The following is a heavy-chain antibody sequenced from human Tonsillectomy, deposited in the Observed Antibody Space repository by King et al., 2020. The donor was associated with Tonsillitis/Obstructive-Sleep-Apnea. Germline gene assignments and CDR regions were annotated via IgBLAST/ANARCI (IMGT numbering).Heavy chain of an antibody. Sequence: VQLVESGGGLVQPGGSLRLSCAASGLTVSHNYLSWVRQAPEKGLEWVSIIYGGGNTYYADSVKGRFTISRDSSKNTLYLQMNSPRVEDTAVYYCARAGEYYYYYYMDVWGKGTTVTVSS. D-gene: IGHD6-19*01. J-gene: IGHJ6*03. CDR3: ARAGEYYYYYYMDV. CDR2: IYGGGNT. V-gene: IGHV3-66*01. CDR1: GLTVSHNY.